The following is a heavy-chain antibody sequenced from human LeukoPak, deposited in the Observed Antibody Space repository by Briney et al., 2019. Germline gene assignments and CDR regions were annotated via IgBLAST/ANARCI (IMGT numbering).Heavy chain of an antibody. V-gene: IGHV3-74*03. J-gene: IGHJ4*02. D-gene: IGHD6-19*01. Sequence: GGSLRLSCAASGFTFSTYWMHWVRQVPGKGLVWVSRINSDGSATTNADSVKGRFTISRDNAKNTLYLQMNSLRAEDTALYYCARVGGPGWYGYWGQGTLVTVSS. CDR3: ARVGGPGWYGY. CDR2: INSDGSAT. CDR1: GFTFSTYW.